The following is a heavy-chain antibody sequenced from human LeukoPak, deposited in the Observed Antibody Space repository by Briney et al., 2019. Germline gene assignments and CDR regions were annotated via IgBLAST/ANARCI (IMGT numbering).Heavy chain of an antibody. CDR2: IIPIFGTA. D-gene: IGHD4-17*01. J-gene: IGHJ4*02. CDR3: ARDLTVTLDY. V-gene: IGHV1-69*13. CDR1: GGTFSSYA. Sequence: ASVKVSCKASGGTFSSYAISWVRQAPGQGLEWMGGIIPIFGTANYAQKFQGRVTITADESTSTAYMELSSLRSDDTAVYYCARDLTVTLDYWGQGTLVTVSS.